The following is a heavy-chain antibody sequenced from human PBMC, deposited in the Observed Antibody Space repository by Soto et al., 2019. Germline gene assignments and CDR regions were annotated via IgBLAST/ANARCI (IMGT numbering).Heavy chain of an antibody. CDR3: ARAYGYTHVADV. CDR1: GGTFSSYA. CDR2: IIPIFGTA. V-gene: IGHV1-69*06. D-gene: IGHD2-2*02. J-gene: IGHJ6*02. Sequence: VASVKVSCKASGGTFSSYAISWVRQAPGQGLEWMGGIIPIFGTANYAQKFQGRVTITADKSTSTAYMELSSLRSEDTAVYYCARAYGYTHVADVWGQGTTVTVSS.